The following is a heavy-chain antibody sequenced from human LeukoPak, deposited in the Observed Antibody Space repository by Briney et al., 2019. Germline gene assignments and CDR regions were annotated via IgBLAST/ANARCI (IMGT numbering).Heavy chain of an antibody. V-gene: IGHV1-46*01. CDR1: GYTFTSYY. CDR2: INPSGGST. CDR3: ARGEEVTRPGDY. Sequence: ASVEVSCKASGYTFTSYYMHWVRQAPGQGLEWMGIINPSGGSTSYAQKFQSRVTMTRDTSTSTVYMELSSLRSEDTAVYYCARGEEVTRPGDYWGQGTLVTVSS. J-gene: IGHJ4*02. D-gene: IGHD2-21*02.